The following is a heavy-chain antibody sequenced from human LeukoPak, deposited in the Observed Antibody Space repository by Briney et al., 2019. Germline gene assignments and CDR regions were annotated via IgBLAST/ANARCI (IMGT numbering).Heavy chain of an antibody. CDR2: ISGSGSTT. J-gene: IGHJ4*02. Sequence: GGSLRLSCAASGFTFSSYAMSWVRQAPGKGLEWVSSISGSGSTTYYADSVRGRFTISRDNSKNTLYLQMNSLRAEDTAVYYCAKNTLTTRTEPDYWGQGTLVTVSA. V-gene: IGHV3-23*01. D-gene: IGHD4-17*01. CDR1: GFTFSSYA. CDR3: AKNTLTTRTEPDY.